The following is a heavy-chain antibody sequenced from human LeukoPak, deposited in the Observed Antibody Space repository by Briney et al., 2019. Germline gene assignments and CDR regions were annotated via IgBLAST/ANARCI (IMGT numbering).Heavy chain of an antibody. CDR2: IYHSGST. Sequence: PSETLSLTCAVSGGSISSGGYSWRWLRQPPGTGLEWIGYIYHSGSTYYNPSLKSRVTISVDRSKNQFSLKLSSVTAADTAVYYCARGRTDDYFDYWGQGTLVTVSS. J-gene: IGHJ4*02. CDR3: ARGRTDDYFDY. CDR1: GGSISSGGYS. V-gene: IGHV4-30-2*01.